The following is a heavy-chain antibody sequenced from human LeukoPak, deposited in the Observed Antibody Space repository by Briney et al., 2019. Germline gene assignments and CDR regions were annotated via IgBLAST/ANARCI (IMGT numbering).Heavy chain of an antibody. CDR2: IWFDGSSK. Sequence: GGSLRLSCVASGFTFSSYGMHWVRQAPGKGLEWVAFIWFDGSSKYYADSVKGRLTISRDNSKNTLYLQMNSLRAEDTAVYYCARDRGDYYYFDCWGQGTLVTVSS. V-gene: IGHV3-33*01. CDR1: GFTFSSYG. CDR3: ARDRGDYYYFDC. D-gene: IGHD4-17*01. J-gene: IGHJ4*02.